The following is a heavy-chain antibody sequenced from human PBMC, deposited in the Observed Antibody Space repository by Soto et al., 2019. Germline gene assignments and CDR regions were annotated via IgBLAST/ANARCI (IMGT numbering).Heavy chain of an antibody. D-gene: IGHD1-26*01. V-gene: IGHV3-33*01. J-gene: IGHJ4*02. CDR2: IWFDASHE. CDR1: GFSFSDYG. CDR3: ARGSNSGSSRYYFDY. Sequence: HPGGSLRLSCAASGFSFSDYGMHWVRQAPGKGLEWLTIIWFDASHEYYADSVKGRFTISRDNSKNTLYLQMNSLRAEDTAVYYCARGSNSGSSRYYFDYWGQGTLVTVSS.